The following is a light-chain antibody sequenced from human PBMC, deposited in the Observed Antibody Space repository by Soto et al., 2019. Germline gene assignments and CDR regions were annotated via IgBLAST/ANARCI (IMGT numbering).Light chain of an antibody. CDR3: QQRDNGLT. V-gene: IGKV3-11*01. J-gene: IGKJ4*02. Sequence: TVLAQSPATLSLSPGERATLSCRASQSVSTYLAWYQQKPGQAPRLLIYDVSNRATGIPARFTGSGSGTDFTLTSASLEPEDSSVFYCQQRDNGLTFGGGTKVEIK. CDR2: DVS. CDR1: QSVSTY.